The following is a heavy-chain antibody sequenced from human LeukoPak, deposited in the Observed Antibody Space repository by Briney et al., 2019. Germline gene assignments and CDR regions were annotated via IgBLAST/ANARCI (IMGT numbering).Heavy chain of an antibody. CDR1: TYTFTDNP. V-gene: IGHV1-2*02. D-gene: IGHD3-10*01. CDR3: ARENSFGSGSYIFDS. CDR2: INPNSGDT. J-gene: IGHJ4*02. Sequence: GASVKVCCKASTYTFTDNPIHWVRQAPGQGPQWMGWINPNSGDTHYARNFQDRVTMTRDTSVSTAYMELTSLRSDDTAMYYCARENSFGSGSYIFDSWGQGTLVTVSS.